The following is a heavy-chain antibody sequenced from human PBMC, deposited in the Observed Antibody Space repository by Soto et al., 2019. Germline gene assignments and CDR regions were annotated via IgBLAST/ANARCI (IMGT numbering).Heavy chain of an antibody. V-gene: IGHV4-34*01. J-gene: IGHJ6*03. CDR3: ARVYRHIAARQNYYYYYYMDV. CDR2: INHSGST. D-gene: IGHD6-6*01. CDR1: GGSFSGYY. Sequence: SETLSLTCAVYGGSFSGYYWSWIRQPPGKGLEWIGEINHSGSTNYNPSLKSRVTISVDTSKNQFSLKLSSVTAADTAVYYCARVYRHIAARQNYYYYYYMDVWGKGTTVTVSS.